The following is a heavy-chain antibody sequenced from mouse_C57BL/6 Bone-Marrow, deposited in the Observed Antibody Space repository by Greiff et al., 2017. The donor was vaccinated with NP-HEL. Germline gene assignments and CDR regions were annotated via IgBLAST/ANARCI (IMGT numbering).Heavy chain of an antibody. CDR1: GFSFNTYA. J-gene: IGHJ2*01. V-gene: IGHV10-1*01. Sequence: EVKLMESGGGLVQPKGSLKLSCAASGFSFNTYAMNWVRQAPGKGLEWVARIRSKSNNYATYYADSVKDRFTISRDDSESMLYLQMNNLKTEDTAMYYCVRQGPFPYYFDYWGQGTTLTVSS. CDR2: IRSKSNNYAT. D-gene: IGHD3-3*01. CDR3: VRQGPFPYYFDY.